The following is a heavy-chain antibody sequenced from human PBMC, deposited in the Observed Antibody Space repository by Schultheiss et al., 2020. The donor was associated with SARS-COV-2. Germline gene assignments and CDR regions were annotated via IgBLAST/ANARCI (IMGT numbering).Heavy chain of an antibody. V-gene: IGHV4-4*02. Sequence: SETLSLTCTVSGGSISSSNWWSWVRQHPGKGLEWIGYIYYSGSTNYNPSLKSRVTISVDTSKNQFSLKLSSVTAADTAVYYCATRGYSYGYEDYWGQGTLVTVSS. CDR1: GGSISSSNW. CDR3: ATRGYSYGYEDY. D-gene: IGHD5-18*01. J-gene: IGHJ4*02. CDR2: IYYSGST.